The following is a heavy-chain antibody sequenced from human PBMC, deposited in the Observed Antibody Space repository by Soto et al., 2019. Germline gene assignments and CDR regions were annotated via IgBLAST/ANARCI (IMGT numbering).Heavy chain of an antibody. CDR3: ARSRYNWNDLGAFDI. Sequence: GESLKISCKGSGYSFTNHWIGWVRQMPGKGLEWMGIIYPGDSDTRYSPSFQGQVTISVDKSISTAYLQWSSLKASDTAIHYCARSRYNWNDLGAFDIWGQGTMVTVSS. D-gene: IGHD1-1*01. CDR2: IYPGDSDT. J-gene: IGHJ3*02. CDR1: GYSFTNHW. V-gene: IGHV5-51*01.